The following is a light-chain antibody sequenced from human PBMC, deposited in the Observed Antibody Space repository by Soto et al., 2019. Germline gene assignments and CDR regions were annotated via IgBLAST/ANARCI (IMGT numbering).Light chain of an antibody. CDR3: SSYAGSNTFL. Sequence: QSALTQPPSASGSPGQSVTISCTGTSSDVGDYNYVSWYQQHPGKAPKLIIYEVNKRPSGVPDRFSGSKSGNTASLTVSGLQAEDEADCYCSSYAGSNTFLFGGGTKVTVL. CDR2: EVN. V-gene: IGLV2-8*01. J-gene: IGLJ3*02. CDR1: SSDVGDYNY.